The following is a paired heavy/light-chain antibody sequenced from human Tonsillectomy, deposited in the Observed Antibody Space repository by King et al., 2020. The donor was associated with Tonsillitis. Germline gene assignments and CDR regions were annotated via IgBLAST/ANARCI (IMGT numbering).Heavy chain of an antibody. D-gene: IGHD3-16*01. CDR2: IRSKAYGGTT. V-gene: IGHV3-49*03. CDR3: TRDKRTFTFGVGWFDP. Sequence: EVQLVESGGTLVQPGRSLRLSCTASGFTFGDFTMSWFRQAPGKGLEWVGFIRSKAYGGTTDYAASVKGRFTISRDDSKSIAYLQMNSLKPEDTAVYYCTRDKRTFTFGVGWFDPWGQGTRVTVSS. CDR1: GFTFGDFT. J-gene: IGHJ5*02.
Light chain of an antibody. V-gene: IGKV3-15*01. CDR1: QSVSSN. Sequence: EIVMTQSPATLSVSPGETATLSCRASQSVSSNLAWYQQKPGQAPRLLIYGASTRATGVPARFSGSGSGTEFTLTISSLQSEDFAVYYCQQYNNWPPITFGQGTRLEI. CDR3: QQYNNWPPIT. CDR2: GAS. J-gene: IGKJ5*01.